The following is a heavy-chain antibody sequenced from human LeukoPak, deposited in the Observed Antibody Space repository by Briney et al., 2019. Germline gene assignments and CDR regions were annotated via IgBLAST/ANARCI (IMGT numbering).Heavy chain of an antibody. CDR3: ARASINSSSSREPATAIPVSSWFDP. D-gene: IGHD6-13*01. Sequence: GGSLRLSCAASGFTFSSYEMNWVRQAPGKGLEWVSYVGSSGSTIYYADSVKGRFTISRDNAKNSLYLQMNSLRAEDTAVYYCARASINSSSSREPATAIPVSSWFDPWGQGTLVTVSS. J-gene: IGHJ5*02. CDR2: VGSSGSTI. CDR1: GFTFSSYE. V-gene: IGHV3-48*03.